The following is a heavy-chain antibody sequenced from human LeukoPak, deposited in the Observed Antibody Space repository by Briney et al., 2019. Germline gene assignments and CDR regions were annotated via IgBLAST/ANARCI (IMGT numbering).Heavy chain of an antibody. D-gene: IGHD3-3*01. V-gene: IGHV4-4*07. CDR1: GGSISSYY. CDR2: IYTSGST. CDR3: ARGKNNEWLLYYDAFDI. J-gene: IGHJ3*02. Sequence: SETLSLTCTVSGGSISSYYWSWIRQPAGKGLEWIGRIYTSGSTNYNPSLKSRVTMSVDTSKNQFSLKLSSVTAADTAVDYWARGKNNEWLLYYDAFDIWGQGTMVTVSS.